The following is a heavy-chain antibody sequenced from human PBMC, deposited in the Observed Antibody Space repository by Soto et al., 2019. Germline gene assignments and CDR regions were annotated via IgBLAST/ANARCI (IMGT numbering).Heavy chain of an antibody. Sequence: PGGSLRLSCAASGFTFSSYGMHWVRQAPGKGLEWVAVISYDGSNKYYADSVKGRFTISRDNSKNTLYLQMNSVRAEDTAMYYCAKQGGYYYGYYGMDVWGQGTTVTVSS. V-gene: IGHV3-30*18. CDR3: AKQGGYYYGYYGMDV. J-gene: IGHJ6*02. CDR1: GFTFSSYG. CDR2: ISYDGSNK.